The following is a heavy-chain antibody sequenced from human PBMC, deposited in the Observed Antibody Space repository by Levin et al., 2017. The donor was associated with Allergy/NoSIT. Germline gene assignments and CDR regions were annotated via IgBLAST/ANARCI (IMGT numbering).Heavy chain of an antibody. CDR2: ITWNSGNI. J-gene: IGHJ2*01. D-gene: IGHD2-15*01. CDR1: GFTFDDYA. V-gene: IGHV3-9*01. Sequence: SLKISCVASGFTFDDYAMHWVRQAPGKGLEWVSGITWNSGNIGYAGSVKGRFTVSRDNTKNSLFLQMNSLRTEDTAFYYCSKDTVLMGPGGSPSDLWGRGTLVTVSS. CDR3: SKDTVLMGPGGSPSDL.